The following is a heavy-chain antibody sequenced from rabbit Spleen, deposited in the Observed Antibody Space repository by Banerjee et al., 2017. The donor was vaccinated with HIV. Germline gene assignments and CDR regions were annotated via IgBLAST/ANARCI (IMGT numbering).Heavy chain of an antibody. CDR3: ARDSAGREDFNL. Sequence: QAQLVAAGGGLVQPGGSLKPSCTSSGFSFINTAVMCLVRQAPGKGLEWIGCISGGGDTASYATWVNGRFNISKTSSTTVTLQMTGLTAADTSCYFGARDSAGREDFNLWGQGTLVTVS. CDR2: ISGGGDTA. CDR1: GFSFINTAV. J-gene: IGHJ4*01. V-gene: IGHV1S45*01. D-gene: IGHD4-2*01.